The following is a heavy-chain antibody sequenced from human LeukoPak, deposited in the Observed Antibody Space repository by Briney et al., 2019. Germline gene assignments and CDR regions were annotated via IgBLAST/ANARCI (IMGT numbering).Heavy chain of an antibody. J-gene: IGHJ3*02. D-gene: IGHD4-17*01. CDR3: ARRHYGDYDDAFDI. V-gene: IGHV1-2*02. CDR1: GYTFTGYY. CDR2: INPNSGGT. Sequence: ASVKVSCKASGYTFTGYYMHWVRQAPGQGLEWMGWINPNSGGTNNAQKFQGRVTMTTDTSSNTAYMELRSLRSDDTAVYYCARRHYGDYDDAFDIWGQGTMVTVSS.